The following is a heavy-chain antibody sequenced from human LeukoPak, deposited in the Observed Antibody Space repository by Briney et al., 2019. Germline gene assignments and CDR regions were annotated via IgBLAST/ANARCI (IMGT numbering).Heavy chain of an antibody. J-gene: IGHJ4*02. Sequence: GGSLRLSCAASGFTVSINYMSWVRQAPGKGLEWVSVIYSGGSTYYADSVKGRFTISRDNSKNTMYLQMNSLRAEDTAVYYCARDSLGIVDYWGQGTLVTVSS. CDR3: ARDSLGIVDY. V-gene: IGHV3-53*01. CDR2: IYSGGST. D-gene: IGHD7-27*01. CDR1: GFTVSINY.